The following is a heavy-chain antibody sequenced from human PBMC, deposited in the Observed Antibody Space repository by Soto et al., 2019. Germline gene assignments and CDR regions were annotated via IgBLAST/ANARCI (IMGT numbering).Heavy chain of an antibody. CDR2: MNPNSGNT. Sequence: QVQLVQSGAEVKKPGASVKVSCKASGYTFTSYDINWVRQATGQGLEWMGWMNPNSGNTGYAQKFQGRVTMTRNTSISTSYMELSSLRSEDTALYYCARGFLQEYSSPHWGQGTLVTVSS. D-gene: IGHD6-6*01. CDR1: GYTFTSYD. V-gene: IGHV1-8*01. J-gene: IGHJ4*02. CDR3: ARGFLQEYSSPH.